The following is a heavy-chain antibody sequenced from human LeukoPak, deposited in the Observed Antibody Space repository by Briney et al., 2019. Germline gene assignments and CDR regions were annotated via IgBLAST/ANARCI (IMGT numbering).Heavy chain of an antibody. CDR3: AKGASDYDYFDYFDY. CDR1: GFTFSSYG. CDR2: IRYDGSNK. Sequence: GGSLRLSCAASGFTFSSYGMHWVRQAPGKGLEWVTFIRYDGSNKYYADSVKGRFTISRDNSKNSLYLQMNSLRAEDTAVYYCAKGASDYDYFDYFDYWGQGTLVTVSS. V-gene: IGHV3-30*02. D-gene: IGHD5-12*01. J-gene: IGHJ4*02.